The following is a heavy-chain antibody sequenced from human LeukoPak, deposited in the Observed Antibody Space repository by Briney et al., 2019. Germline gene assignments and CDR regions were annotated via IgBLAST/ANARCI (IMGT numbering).Heavy chain of an antibody. CDR3: ARDNWNYRPN. V-gene: IGHV4-38-2*01. Sequence: SETLSLTCATSGYSTSSGYFGVWIRQPPRKGPEWIGSIYHSGSTYYNPSVKSRVTISVDTSKNQFSLKLSSVTAADTAVYYCARDNWNYRPNWGQGTLVTVSS. J-gene: IGHJ4*02. CDR1: GYSTSSGYF. D-gene: IGHD1-7*01. CDR2: IYHSGST.